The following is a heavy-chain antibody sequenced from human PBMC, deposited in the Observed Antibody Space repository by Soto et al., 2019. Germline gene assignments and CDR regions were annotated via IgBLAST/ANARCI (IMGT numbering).Heavy chain of an antibody. Sequence: GGSLRLSCAASGFSLNDDALHWVRQAPGKGRGWVAVISYSGINEDYADSVKGRFTISRDISKNTLYLQMNSLRTEDTAVYYCARAPEDSTERLDSWGQGTLVTVSS. CDR3: ARAPEDSTERLDS. J-gene: IGHJ4*02. CDR1: GFSLNDDA. V-gene: IGHV3-30*04. CDR2: ISYSGINE.